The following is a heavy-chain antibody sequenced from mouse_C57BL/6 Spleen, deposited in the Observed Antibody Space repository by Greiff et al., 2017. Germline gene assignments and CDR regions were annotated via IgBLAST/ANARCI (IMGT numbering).Heavy chain of an antibody. D-gene: IGHD1-1*01. CDR2: ISDGGSYT. CDR3: ARVTTVVARDYYWYFDV. CDR1: GFTFSSYA. V-gene: IGHV5-4*03. Sequence: EVKLMESGGGLVKPGGSLKLSCAASGFTFSSYAMSWVRQTPEKRLEWVATISDGGSYTYYPDNVKGRFTISRDNAKNNLYLQMGHLKSEDTAMYYCARVTTVVARDYYWYFDVWGTGTTVTVSS. J-gene: IGHJ1*03.